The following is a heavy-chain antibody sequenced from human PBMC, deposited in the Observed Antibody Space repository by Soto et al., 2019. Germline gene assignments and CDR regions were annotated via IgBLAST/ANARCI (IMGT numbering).Heavy chain of an antibody. Sequence: ASVEVSCEASGYTFTSYAMHWVRQAPGERLEWMGWINAGNGKTKYSQKFQGRVTITRDTSASTAYMELSSLRSEDTAVYYCARSSSSWYTPIHYFDYWGQGTLVTVSS. V-gene: IGHV1-3*01. CDR3: ARSSSSWYTPIHYFDY. J-gene: IGHJ4*02. CDR1: GYTFTSYA. CDR2: INAGNGKT. D-gene: IGHD6-13*01.